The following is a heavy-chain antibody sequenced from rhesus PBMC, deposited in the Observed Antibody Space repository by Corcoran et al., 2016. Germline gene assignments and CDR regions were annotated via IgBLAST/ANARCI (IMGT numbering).Heavy chain of an antibody. CDR1: GFTVGSYA. V-gene: IGHV1S10*01. J-gene: IGHJ4*01. CDR2: IVPLVVVT. CDR3: ARVPGWVDY. Sequence: QVQLVQSGAEVKKPGASVTVSCQASGFTVGSYAFRWGRPAPGTGLGWIGGIVPLVVVTNYAQKFQGRVTITADTSTSTAYMELSSLRSEDTAVYYCARVPGWVDYWGQGVLVTVSS. D-gene: IGHD3-34*01.